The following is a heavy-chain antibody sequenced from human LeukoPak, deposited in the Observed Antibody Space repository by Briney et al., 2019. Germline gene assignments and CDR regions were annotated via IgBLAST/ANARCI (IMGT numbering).Heavy chain of an antibody. CDR3: ARQGIVPAATLLAY. Sequence: KPSETLSLTCTVSGGSISSSSYYWGWIRQPPGKGLEWIVSIGSIYHIWSTYYNPSLKNRVTISLDTSKNQFSLRLSSVTATDTAVYYCARQGIVPAATLLAYWGQGILVTVSS. D-gene: IGHD2-2*01. CDR1: GGSISSSSYY. V-gene: IGHV4-39*01. CDR2: IYHIWST. J-gene: IGHJ4*02.